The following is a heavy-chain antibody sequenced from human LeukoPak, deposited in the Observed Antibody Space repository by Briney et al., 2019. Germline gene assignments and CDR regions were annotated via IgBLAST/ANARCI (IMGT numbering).Heavy chain of an antibody. D-gene: IGHD6-13*01. CDR3: ASSAARNWYRGAFDI. V-gene: IGHV3-66*01. Sequence: GGSLRLSCVASGFTVSSNYMSWVRQAPGKGLEWVSVIYSGGSTYYADSVKGRFTISRDNSKDTLYLQMNSLRAEDTAVYYRASSAARNWYRGAFDIWGQGTMVTVSS. CDR2: IYSGGST. CDR1: GFTVSSNY. J-gene: IGHJ3*02.